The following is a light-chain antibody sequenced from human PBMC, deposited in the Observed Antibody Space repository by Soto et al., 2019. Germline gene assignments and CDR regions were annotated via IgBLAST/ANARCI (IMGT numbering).Light chain of an antibody. CDR1: QSVSSSR. CDR3: QQYGNSPIT. Sequence: ILLTQSPSTLSLSPGERSTLSCGASQSVSSSRLAWYQQKPALAPRLLIYDGFLRATGIPDRSSGSGSGTDFTLTISRLEPEDFAVYYCQQYGNSPITFGQGTRLEIK. J-gene: IGKJ5*01. V-gene: IGKV3D-20*01. CDR2: DGF.